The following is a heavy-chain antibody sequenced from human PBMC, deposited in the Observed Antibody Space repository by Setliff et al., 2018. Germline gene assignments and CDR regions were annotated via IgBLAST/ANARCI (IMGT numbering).Heavy chain of an antibody. V-gene: IGHV1-18*01. CDR3: ARPGVGGSWTSDAFDI. CDR2: ISAYNGNT. Sequence: ASVKVSCKASGYTFTSYGIGWVRQAPGQGLEWMGWISAYNGNTNYAQKLKGRVIMTTDTSINTAYMELSSLRFEDTAVYYCARPGVGGSWTSDAFDIWGQGTMVTVSS. J-gene: IGHJ3*02. CDR1: GYTFTSYG.